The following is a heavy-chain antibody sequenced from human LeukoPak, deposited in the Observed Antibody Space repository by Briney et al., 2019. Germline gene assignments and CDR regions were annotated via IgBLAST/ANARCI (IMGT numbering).Heavy chain of an antibody. V-gene: IGHV3-9*01. CDR3: AKGSGTYQGPFDH. CDR1: GFTFEEYA. D-gene: IGHD1-14*01. Sequence: GGSLRLSCTASGFTFEEYAMQWVRQVPGKGLQWVSGISSNGESTVYADSVKGRFTISRDNAKNSLYLQMNNLRTEDKALYYCAKGSGTYQGPFDHWGQGILVTVSS. CDR2: ISSNGEST. J-gene: IGHJ4*02.